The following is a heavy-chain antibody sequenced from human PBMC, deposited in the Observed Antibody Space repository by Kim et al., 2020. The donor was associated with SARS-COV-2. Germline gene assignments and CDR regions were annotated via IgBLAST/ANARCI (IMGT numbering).Heavy chain of an antibody. CDR3: ATDLAQCLAYRYFYGMDL. CDR1: GFTFRNYA. J-gene: IGHJ6*04. CDR2: ISYDGTNK. D-gene: IGHD6-19*01. V-gene: IGHV3-30-3*01. Sequence: GGSLRLSCAASGFTFRNYALHWVRQAPGKGPEWLSVISYDGTNKYYADSVRGRFTISRDNSKDTLYLHINSLRIDDTGLYYCATDLAQCLAYRYFYGMDLWGKGTTVTVSS.